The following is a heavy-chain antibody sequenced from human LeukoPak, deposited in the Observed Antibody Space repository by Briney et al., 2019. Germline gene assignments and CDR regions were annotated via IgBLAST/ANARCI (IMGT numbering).Heavy chain of an antibody. Sequence: PAETLSLTCTVSDGSISIYYWNWIRQPPGKGLEWIGYIHNSGSSTIYNPSLQSRVTISVDMSKNQFSLRLSSVTAADTAVYFCVRDRELTYWGQGILVTVSS. CDR2: IHNSGSST. D-gene: IGHD3-10*01. CDR1: DGSISIYY. J-gene: IGHJ4*02. CDR3: VRDRELTY. V-gene: IGHV4-59*01.